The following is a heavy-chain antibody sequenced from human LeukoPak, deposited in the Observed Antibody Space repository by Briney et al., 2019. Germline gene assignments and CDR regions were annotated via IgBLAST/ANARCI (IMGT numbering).Heavy chain of an antibody. Sequence: ASVKVSCKASGYTFTSYGISWVRQAPGQGLEWMGWISAYNGNTNYAQKLQGRVTMTTDTSTSTAYMELRSLRSDDTAVYYCAREQQLKYHYYGMDVWGQGTTVTVSS. CDR3: AREQQLKYHYYGMDV. CDR1: GYTFTSYG. D-gene: IGHD6-13*01. CDR2: ISAYNGNT. V-gene: IGHV1-18*01. J-gene: IGHJ6*02.